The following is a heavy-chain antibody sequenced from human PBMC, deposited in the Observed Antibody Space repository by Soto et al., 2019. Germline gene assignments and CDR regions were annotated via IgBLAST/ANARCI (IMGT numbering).Heavy chain of an antibody. V-gene: IGHV1-46*01. Sequence: ASVKVSCKASGYTFTSYYMHWVRQAPGQGLEWMGIINPSGGSTSYAQKFQGRVTMTRDTSTSTVYMELSSPRSEGTAVYYCARDFGYGGTYYYYYGMDVWGQGTTVTVSS. CDR2: INPSGGST. D-gene: IGHD4-17*01. CDR3: ARDFGYGGTYYYYYGMDV. J-gene: IGHJ6*02. CDR1: GYTFTSYY.